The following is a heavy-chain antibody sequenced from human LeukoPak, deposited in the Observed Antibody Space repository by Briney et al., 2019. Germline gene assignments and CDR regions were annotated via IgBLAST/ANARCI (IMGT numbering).Heavy chain of an antibody. CDR3: ARGQVGGDY. D-gene: IGHD3-16*01. CDR1: GFTFTTYW. V-gene: IGHV3-7*03. Sequence: GGSLRLSCAASGFTFTTYWMSWVRQAPGKGLEWVANIKQDGTEKYYVDSVKGRFTISRDNAKNSLYLQMNSLRAEDTAVYYCARGQVGGDYWGQGTLVTVSS. CDR2: IKQDGTEK. J-gene: IGHJ4*02.